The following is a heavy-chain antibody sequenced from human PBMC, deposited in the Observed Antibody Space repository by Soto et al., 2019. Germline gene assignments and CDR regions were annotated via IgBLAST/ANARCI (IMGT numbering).Heavy chain of an antibody. V-gene: IGHV2-5*02. J-gene: IGHJ4*02. Sequence: QITLNESGPTVVNPAETLTLTCTFSGFSLTTSGVGVGWIRQSPGKAPEWLALIYWDDDKRYSASLKSRLTITKDTSTNQVVLTMASVDPADTATYYCAHRILRTVFGLVTTTAIYFDFWGQGTPVVVSS. D-gene: IGHD3-3*01. CDR2: IYWDDDK. CDR3: AHRILRTVFGLVTTTAIYFDF. CDR1: GFSLTTSGVG.